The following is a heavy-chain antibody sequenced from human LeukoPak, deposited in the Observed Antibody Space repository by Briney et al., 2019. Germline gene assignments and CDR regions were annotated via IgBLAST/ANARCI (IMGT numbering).Heavy chain of an antibody. V-gene: IGHV5-51*01. D-gene: IGHD3-10*01. CDR3: ARPLYYYGSGSYHQGIFDY. J-gene: IGHJ4*02. CDR1: GYSFTSYW. Sequence: PGESLKISCKGSGYSFTSYWIGWVRQMPGKGLEWMRIIYPGDSDTRYSPSFQGQVTISADKSISTAYLQWSSLKASDTAMYYCARPLYYYGSGSYHQGIFDYWGQGTLVTVSS. CDR2: IYPGDSDT.